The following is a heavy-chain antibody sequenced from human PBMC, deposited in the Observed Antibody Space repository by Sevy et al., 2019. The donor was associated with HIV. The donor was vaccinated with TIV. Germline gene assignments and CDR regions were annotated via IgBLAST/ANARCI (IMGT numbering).Heavy chain of an antibody. V-gene: IGHV3-23*01. J-gene: IGHJ5*02. Sequence: GGFLRLYCVASGFTLNSYAMSWVRQAPGKGLEWISDISGTGARTNYADSVVGRFTISRDNSKSTLYLQMSSLRAEDTAIYYCARDGYNWIPFDRWGQGILVTVSS. CDR2: ISGTGART. D-gene: IGHD1-20*01. CDR1: GFTLNSYA. CDR3: ARDGYNWIPFDR.